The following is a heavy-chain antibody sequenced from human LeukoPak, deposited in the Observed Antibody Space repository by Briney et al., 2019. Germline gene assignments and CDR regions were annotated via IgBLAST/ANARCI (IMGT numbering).Heavy chain of an antibody. CDR2: ISSSGSTI. Sequence: PGGSLRLSCAASGFTFSDYYMSWIRQAPGKGLEWVSYISSSGSTIYYADSVKGRFTISRDNAKNSLYLQMNSLRAEDTAVYYCARGREDYDLLTGYRPDAFDIWGQGTMVTVSS. D-gene: IGHD3-9*01. J-gene: IGHJ3*02. CDR3: ARGREDYDLLTGYRPDAFDI. V-gene: IGHV3-11*01. CDR1: GFTFSDYY.